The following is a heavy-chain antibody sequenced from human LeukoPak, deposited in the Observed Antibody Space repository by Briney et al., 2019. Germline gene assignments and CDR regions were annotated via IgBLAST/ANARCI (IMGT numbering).Heavy chain of an antibody. D-gene: IGHD1-26*01. J-gene: IGHJ5*01. CDR3: AKDQSRVGASDPFDS. CDR1: GFIFSNYA. CDR2: ISGSGAST. Sequence: PGGSLRLSCVASGFIFSNYAMTWVRQAPGKGLEWVSSISGSGASTYYADSVRGRFTISRDNSKNTVYLQMNGLSVEDTALYYCAKDQSRVGASDPFDSWGQGTQVTVSS. V-gene: IGHV3-23*01.